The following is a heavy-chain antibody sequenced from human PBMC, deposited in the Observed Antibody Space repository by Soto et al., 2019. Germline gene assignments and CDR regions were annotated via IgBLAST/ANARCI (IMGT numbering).Heavy chain of an antibody. CDR1: GFTFSSYA. Sequence: GGSLRLSXAASGFTFSSYAMSWVRQAPGKGLEWVSAISGSGGSTYYADSVKGRFTISRDNSKNTLYLQMNSLRAEDTAVYYCAKVQSSGWYSYFDYWGQGTLVTVSS. V-gene: IGHV3-23*01. CDR2: ISGSGGST. D-gene: IGHD6-19*01. CDR3: AKVQSSGWYSYFDY. J-gene: IGHJ4*02.